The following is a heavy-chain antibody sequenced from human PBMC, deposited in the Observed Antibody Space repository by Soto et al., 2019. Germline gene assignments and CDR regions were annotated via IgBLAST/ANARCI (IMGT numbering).Heavy chain of an antibody. CDR2: IKSKSDGETA. Sequence: PGGSLRLSCAASGLTFSNVWMTWVRQAPGKGLEWVGRIKSKSDGETADVAAPVKGRFTISRDDSKNTVFLEMNSPKSEDTALYYCAITAMINRDSSTSFDYWGQGTQVTV. V-gene: IGHV3-15*01. CDR3: AITAMINRDSSTSFDY. CDR1: GLTFSNVW. J-gene: IGHJ4*02. D-gene: IGHD5-18*01.